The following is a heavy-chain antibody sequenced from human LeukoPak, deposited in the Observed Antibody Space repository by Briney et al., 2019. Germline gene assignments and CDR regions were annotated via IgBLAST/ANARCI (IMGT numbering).Heavy chain of an antibody. D-gene: IGHD3-22*01. J-gene: IGHJ4*02. CDR2: ISGSGGST. V-gene: IGHV3-23*01. CDR1: GFTFSSYA. CDR3: AKVGYYYDSSGYYDY. Sequence: PGGSLRLSCAASGFTFSSYAMSWVRQAPGKGLEWVSAISGSGGSTYYADSVKGRFTTSRDNSKNTLYLQMNSLRAEDTAVYYCAKVGYYYDSSGYYDYWGQGTLVTVSS.